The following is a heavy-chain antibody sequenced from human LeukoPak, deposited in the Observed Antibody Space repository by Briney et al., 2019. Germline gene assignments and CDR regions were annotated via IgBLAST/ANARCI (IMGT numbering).Heavy chain of an antibody. CDR3: ASLCSGGSCYSGGLDY. D-gene: IGHD2-15*01. CDR2: IYYSGST. J-gene: IGHJ4*02. CDR1: GGSVSSGSYY. V-gene: IGHV4-61*01. Sequence: KTSETLSLTCTVSGGSVSSGSYYWSWIRQPPGKGLEWIGYIYYSGSTNYNPSLKSRVTISVDTSKNQFSLKLSSVTAADTAVYYCASLCSGGSCYSGGLDYWGQGTLVTVSS.